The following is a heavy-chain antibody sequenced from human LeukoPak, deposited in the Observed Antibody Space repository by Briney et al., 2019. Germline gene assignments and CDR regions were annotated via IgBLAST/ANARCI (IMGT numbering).Heavy chain of an antibody. CDR1: GFTFRNYA. V-gene: IGHV3-23*01. Sequence: GGSLRLSCAASGFTFRNYAMGWVRQAPGKGLECVSAISDDRSKTSYADSVKGRFTISRDYSKNTLYLQMNSLRAEDTAVYYCAKEGPDYGDYRSGDYFDFWGQGTLVTVSS. J-gene: IGHJ4*02. CDR3: AKEGPDYGDYRSGDYFDF. D-gene: IGHD4-17*01. CDR2: ISDDRSKT.